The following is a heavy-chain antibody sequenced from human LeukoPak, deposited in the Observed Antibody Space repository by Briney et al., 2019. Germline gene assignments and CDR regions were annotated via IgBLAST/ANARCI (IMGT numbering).Heavy chain of an antibody. V-gene: IGHV4-34*01. CDR2: INHSGST. CDR1: GGSFSGYY. CDR3: ARGSRRDGYNFGY. D-gene: IGHD5-24*01. Sequence: SETLSLTCAVYGGSFSGYYWSWIRQPPGKGLEWIGEINHSGSTNYNPSLKSRVTISVDTSKNQFSLKLSSMTAADTAVYYCARGSRRDGYNFGYWGQGTLVTVSS. J-gene: IGHJ4*02.